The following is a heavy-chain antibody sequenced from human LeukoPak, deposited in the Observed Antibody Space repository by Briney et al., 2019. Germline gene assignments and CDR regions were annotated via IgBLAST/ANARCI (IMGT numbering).Heavy chain of an antibody. CDR1: GFSIGNYG. J-gene: IGHJ6*02. D-gene: IGHD3-10*01. V-gene: IGHV3-30*03. CDR3: AREGGVGMDV. Sequence: QPGGSLRLSCAVSGFSIGNYGMHWVRQAPDKGLEWVAMISHDGGAKHYGDSVKGRLTISRDNAKNTLYLQMNSLRAEDTAVYYCAREGGVGMDVWGQGTTVTVSS. CDR2: ISHDGGAK.